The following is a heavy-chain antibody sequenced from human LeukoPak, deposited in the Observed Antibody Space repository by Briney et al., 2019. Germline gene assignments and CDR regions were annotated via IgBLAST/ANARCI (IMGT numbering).Heavy chain of an antibody. CDR2: ISSSGSTI. D-gene: IGHD1-7*01. Sequence: GGSLRLSCAASGFTFSDYYMSWIRQAPGKGLEWVSYISSSGSTIYYADSVKGRFIISRDNAKNSLYLQMNSLRAEDTAVYYCARAIIELPYAFDIWGQGTMVTVSS. J-gene: IGHJ3*02. V-gene: IGHV3-11*01. CDR3: ARAIIELPYAFDI. CDR1: GFTFSDYY.